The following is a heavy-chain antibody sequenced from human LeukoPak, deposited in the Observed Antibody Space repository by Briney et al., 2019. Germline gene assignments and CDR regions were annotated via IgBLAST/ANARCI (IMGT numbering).Heavy chain of an antibody. CDR2: ISWNSGSI. J-gene: IGHJ4*02. V-gene: IGHV3-9*01. CDR1: GFTFDDYA. D-gene: IGHD6-19*01. Sequence: GRSLRLSCAASGFTFDDYAMHWVRQAPGKGLEWVSGISWNSGSIGYADSVKGRFTIFRDNAKNSLYLQMNSLRAEDTALYYCAKGPVAAVAGLFDYWGQGTLVTVSS. CDR3: AKGPVAAVAGLFDY.